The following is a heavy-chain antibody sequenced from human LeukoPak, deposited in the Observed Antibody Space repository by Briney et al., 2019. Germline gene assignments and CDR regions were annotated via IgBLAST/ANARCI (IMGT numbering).Heavy chain of an antibody. Sequence: GGSLRLSCAASGFTFSSYGMSWVRQAPGKGLECGSSISGSGGSTNHADSVKGRFTISRDNSKNTLYLQMNSLRAEDTAVYYCAKVWTAYSDDYFDYWGQGTLVTVSS. D-gene: IGHD3/OR15-3a*01. V-gene: IGHV3-23*01. CDR3: AKVWTAYSDDYFDY. J-gene: IGHJ4*02. CDR2: ISGSGGST. CDR1: GFTFSSYG.